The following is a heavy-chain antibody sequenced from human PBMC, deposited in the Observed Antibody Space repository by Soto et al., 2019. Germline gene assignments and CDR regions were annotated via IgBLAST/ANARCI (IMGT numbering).Heavy chain of an antibody. J-gene: IGHJ3*01. CDR2: IYYSGST. Sequence: SETLSLTCTVSGGSISSGGYYWSWIRQHPGKGLEWIGYIYYSGSTYYNPSLKSRVTISVDTSKNQFSLKLSSVTAADTAVYYRARDGRLGYCSGGSCYSSDLWGQGTMVTVSS. CDR1: GGSISSGGYY. CDR3: ARDGRLGYCSGGSCYSSDL. V-gene: IGHV4-31*03. D-gene: IGHD2-15*01.